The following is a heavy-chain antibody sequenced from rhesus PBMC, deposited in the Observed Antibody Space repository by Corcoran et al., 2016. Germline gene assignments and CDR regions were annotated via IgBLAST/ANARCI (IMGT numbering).Heavy chain of an antibody. V-gene: IGHV4-160*01. J-gene: IGHJ3*01. CDR2: IDSSRST. CDR1: GGSISGYW. D-gene: IGHD2-21*01. CDR3: ARDKEYYDAFDF. Sequence: QLQLQESGPGLVKPSETLSLTCAVSGGSISGYWWSWIRQPPGKGPEEIGRIDSSRSTDYTPSLKSRVTISRDTSMNQFSLKLSSVTAADTAVYYCARDKEYYDAFDFWGQGLRVTVSS.